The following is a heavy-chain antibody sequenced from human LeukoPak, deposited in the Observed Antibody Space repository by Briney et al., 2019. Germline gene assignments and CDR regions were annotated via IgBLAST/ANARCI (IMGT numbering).Heavy chain of an antibody. V-gene: IGHV4-34*01. CDR2: INHSGST. J-gene: IGHJ6*04. Sequence: SETLSLTCAVYGGSFSGYYWSWIRQPPGKGLEWIGEINHSGSTNYNPSLKSRVTISVDTSKNQFSLKLSSVTAADTAVYYCARGYYYGSGSYPRPRNSYYYYYGMDVWGKGTTVTVSS. CDR3: ARGYYYGSGSYPRPRNSYYYYYGMDV. D-gene: IGHD3-10*01. CDR1: GGSFSGYY.